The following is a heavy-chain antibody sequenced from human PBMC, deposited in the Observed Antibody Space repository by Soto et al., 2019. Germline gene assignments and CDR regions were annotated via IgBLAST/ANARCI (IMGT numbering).Heavy chain of an antibody. Sequence: QVQIQQWGAGLLKPSETLSLTCAVYGASLSGYYGNWIRQSPGKGLEWIGEINYSGNTNYNPSLKSRVTISIDTSKNQFSLKLSSVTAADTAVSYCARTRNLDVWGQGTTVIVSS. CDR2: INYSGNT. CDR3: ARTRNLDV. CDR1: GASLSGYY. J-gene: IGHJ6*02. D-gene: IGHD1-1*01. V-gene: IGHV4-34*01.